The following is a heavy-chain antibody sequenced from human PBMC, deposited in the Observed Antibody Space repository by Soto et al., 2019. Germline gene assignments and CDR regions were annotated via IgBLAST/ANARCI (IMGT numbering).Heavy chain of an antibody. V-gene: IGHV1-24*01. Sequence: ASVKVSCKTSGYTFVDYFIHWVRQAPGKGLEWMGGFDPEDGETIYAQKFQGRVTMTEDTSTDTAYMELSSLRSEDTAVYYCATSSVAGADYYYYYYGMDVWGQGTTVTV. D-gene: IGHD6-19*01. CDR2: FDPEDGET. CDR3: ATSSVAGADYYYYYYGMDV. J-gene: IGHJ6*02. CDR1: GYTFVDYF.